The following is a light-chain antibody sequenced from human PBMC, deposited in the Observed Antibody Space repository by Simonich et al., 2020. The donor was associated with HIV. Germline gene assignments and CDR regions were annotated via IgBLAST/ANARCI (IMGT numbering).Light chain of an antibody. Sequence: DIVMTQSPDSLAVSLGERATINCKSSQSVLYSSKNKNYLAWYQQKPGQPPKLLLYWASTRESGVPDRFSASGSGTDFPLTISSLQAEDVAIYYCQQYYSTPPTFGQGTKVEIK. CDR3: QQYYSTPPT. V-gene: IGKV4-1*01. CDR2: WAS. CDR1: QSVLYSSKNKNY. J-gene: IGKJ1*01.